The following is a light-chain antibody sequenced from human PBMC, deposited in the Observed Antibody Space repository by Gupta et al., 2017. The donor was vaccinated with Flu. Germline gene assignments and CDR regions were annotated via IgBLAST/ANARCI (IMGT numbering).Light chain of an antibody. CDR2: AAS. CDR3: QQYYSYPWT. V-gene: IGKV1-8*01. CDR1: QGISSY. Sequence: GDRVTITCRASQGISSYLAWYQQKPGKAPKLLIYAASTLQSGVPSRFSGSGSGTDFTLTISCLQAEDFATYYCQQYYSYPWTFGQGTKVEIK. J-gene: IGKJ1*01.